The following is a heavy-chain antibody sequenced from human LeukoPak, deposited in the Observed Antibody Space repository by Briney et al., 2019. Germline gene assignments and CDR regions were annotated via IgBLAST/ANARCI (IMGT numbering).Heavy chain of an antibody. V-gene: IGHV5-51*01. Sequence: GESLKISCKVSGYSFTSYCIGWVRQLPGKGLEWTGIIYPGDSGPTYSPSFQGQVTTSVDKSINTAYLQWSSLQASDTAMYYCGMSGDRVPLQDDVFDVWGQGTMVTVST. CDR1: GYSFTSYC. CDR2: IYPGDSGP. J-gene: IGHJ3*01. D-gene: IGHD1-26*01. CDR3: GMSGDRVPLQDDVFDV.